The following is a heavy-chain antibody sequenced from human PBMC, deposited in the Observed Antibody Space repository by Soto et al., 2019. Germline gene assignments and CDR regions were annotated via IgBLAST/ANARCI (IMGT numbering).Heavy chain of an antibody. V-gene: IGHV4-31*03. CDR3: PRPRVPKARIPEAVTTFDY. J-gene: IGHJ4*02. Sequence: PSETLSLTCTVSGGSISSGGYYWSWIRQHPGKGLEWIGYIYYSGSTYYNPSLKSRVTISVDTSKNQFSLKLSSVTAADTAVYSCPRPRVPKARIPEAVTTFDYGAREPWSPSPQ. CDR2: IYYSGST. D-gene: IGHD2-2*01. CDR1: GGSISSGGYY.